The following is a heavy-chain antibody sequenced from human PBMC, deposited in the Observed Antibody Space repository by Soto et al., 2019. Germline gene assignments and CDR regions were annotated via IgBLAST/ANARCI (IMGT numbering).Heavy chain of an antibody. V-gene: IGHV1-69*13. J-gene: IGHJ4*02. CDR1: VGPFSSYA. Sequence: SVKVSCKGSVGPFSSYAIGWVRQAPGQGVEWMGGIIPIFGTANYAHKFQGRVTITADESTSTAYMELSSLRSEDTAVHSCARELGYDYDSSGYYPFDYWGQGTLVTVSS. D-gene: IGHD3-22*01. CDR3: ARELGYDYDSSGYYPFDY. CDR2: IIPIFGTA.